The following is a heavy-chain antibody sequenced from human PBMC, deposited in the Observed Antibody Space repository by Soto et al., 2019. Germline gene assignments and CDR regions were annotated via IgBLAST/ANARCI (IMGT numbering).Heavy chain of an antibody. D-gene: IGHD4-17*01. CDR1: GASVRSGDYY. CDR2: IYNSGGS. J-gene: IGHJ4*02. Sequence: SETLSLTCIVSGASVRSGDYYWSCIRQAPGKGLEWIGYIYNSGGSYYNPSLKGRLTISIDTSKNQFSLKLNSVTAADTAIYYCVGTGTTDDYWGRGTLVTVSS. V-gene: IGHV4-30-4*01. CDR3: VGTGTTDDY.